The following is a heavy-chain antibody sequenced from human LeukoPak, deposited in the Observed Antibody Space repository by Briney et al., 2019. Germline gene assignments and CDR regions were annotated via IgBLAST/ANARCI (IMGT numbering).Heavy chain of an antibody. CDR3: TTVSSHYYDSSGYYRNFDY. Sequence: GGSLRLSCAASGFTFSNAWMSWVRQAPGKGLEWVGRIKSKTDGGTTDYAAPVKGRFTISRDDSKNTLYLQMNSLETEDTAVYYCTTVSSHYYDSSGYYRNFDYWGQGTLVTVSS. CDR2: IKSKTDGGTT. J-gene: IGHJ4*02. D-gene: IGHD3-22*01. V-gene: IGHV3-15*01. CDR1: GFTFSNAW.